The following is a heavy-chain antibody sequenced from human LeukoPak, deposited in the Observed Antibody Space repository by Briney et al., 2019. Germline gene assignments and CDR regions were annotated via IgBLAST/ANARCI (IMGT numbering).Heavy chain of an antibody. J-gene: IGHJ4*02. CDR2: ISSSGRTI. CDR1: GFTFSSYE. D-gene: IGHD3-16*02. V-gene: IGHV3-48*03. Sequence: PGGSLRLSCAASGFTFSSYEMNWVRQAPGKGLEWVSYISSSGRTIYYADSVKGRFTISRDNAKNSLYLQMNSLRAEDTAVYYYARDQYVWGSYRQSFDYWGQGTLVTVSS. CDR3: ARDQYVWGSYRQSFDY.